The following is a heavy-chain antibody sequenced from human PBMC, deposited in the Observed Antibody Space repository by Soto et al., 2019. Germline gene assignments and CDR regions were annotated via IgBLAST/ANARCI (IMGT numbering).Heavy chain of an antibody. CDR3: AKGSPDYDFWSGYYGDY. CDR2: ISYDGSNK. J-gene: IGHJ4*02. D-gene: IGHD3-3*01. V-gene: IGHV3-30*18. Sequence: QVQLVESGGGVVQPGRSLRLSCAASGFTFSSYGMHWVRQAPGKGLEWVALISYDGSNKYYADSVKGRFTISRDNSKNTLYLQMNSLRAEDTAVYYCAKGSPDYDFWSGYYGDYWGQGTLVTVSS. CDR1: GFTFSSYG.